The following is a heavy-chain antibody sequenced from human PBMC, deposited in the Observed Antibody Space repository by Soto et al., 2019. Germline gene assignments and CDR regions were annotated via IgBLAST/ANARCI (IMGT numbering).Heavy chain of an antibody. CDR1: GYSFTSYD. CDR3: ARGSYDVNSYGMDV. D-gene: IGHD3-10*02. J-gene: IGHJ6*02. CDR2: MNPHSGNT. V-gene: IGHV1-8*01. Sequence: ASVKVSCKPSGYSFTSYDINWVRHATGQGLEWMGWMNPHSGNTGYAQKFQGRVTMTRSTSISTAYMELSSLRSEDTAMYYCARGSYDVNSYGMDVWGQGTTVTVSS.